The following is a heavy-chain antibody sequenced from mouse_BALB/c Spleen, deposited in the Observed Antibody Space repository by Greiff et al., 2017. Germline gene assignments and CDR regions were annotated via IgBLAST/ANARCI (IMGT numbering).Heavy chain of an antibody. Sequence: EVKVVESGGGLVQPGGSLRLSCATSGFTFTDYYMSWVRQPPGKALEWLGFIRNKANGYTTEYSASVKGRFTISRDNSQSILYLQMNTLSAEDSATYYCARDDAMDYWGQGTSVTVSS. CDR3: ARDDAMDY. CDR2: IRNKANGYTT. CDR1: GFTFTDYY. J-gene: IGHJ4*01. V-gene: IGHV7-3*02.